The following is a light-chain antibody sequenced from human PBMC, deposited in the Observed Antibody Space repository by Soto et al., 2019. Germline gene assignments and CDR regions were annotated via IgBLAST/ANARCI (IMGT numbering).Light chain of an antibody. Sequence: EIVLPQSTGTLSLSPGERATLSCRASQSVSNNYFAWYQQTPGQAPSLLIYGASNRATGIPDRFSGSGSGTDFTLTISRLEPEDFAVYYCQQYGSSGTFGQGTKVDIK. J-gene: IGKJ1*01. CDR2: GAS. CDR1: QSVSNNY. CDR3: QQYGSSGT. V-gene: IGKV3-20*01.